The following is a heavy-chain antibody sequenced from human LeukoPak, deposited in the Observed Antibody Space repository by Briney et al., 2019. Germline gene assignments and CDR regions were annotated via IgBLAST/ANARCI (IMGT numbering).Heavy chain of an antibody. D-gene: IGHD3-16*01. Sequence: GEPLNISCKGSGSSFTSYWIGWVRQVPGKGLEWLGIIYPGDSDTRYSPSFQGQATISADNSISTSYLQWSSLKPSDTAIYYCARYQSQGGNFDYWGQGTLVTVSS. CDR3: ARYQSQGGNFDY. CDR2: IYPGDSDT. V-gene: IGHV5-51*01. J-gene: IGHJ4*02. CDR1: GSSFTSYW.